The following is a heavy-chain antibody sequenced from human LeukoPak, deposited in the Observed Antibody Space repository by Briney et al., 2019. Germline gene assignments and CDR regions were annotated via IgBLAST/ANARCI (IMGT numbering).Heavy chain of an antibody. V-gene: IGHV1-58*02. CDR2: IVVGSGIT. J-gene: IGHJ4*02. CDR3: AAGMSSGYSFDY. D-gene: IGHD3-22*01. Sequence: SVKVSCKASGFTFTSSAMQWVRQARGQRLEWIGWIVVGSGITNYAQKFQERVTITRDMSTSTAYMELSSLRSEDTAVYYCAAGMSSGYSFDYWGQGTLVTVSS. CDR1: GFTFTSSA.